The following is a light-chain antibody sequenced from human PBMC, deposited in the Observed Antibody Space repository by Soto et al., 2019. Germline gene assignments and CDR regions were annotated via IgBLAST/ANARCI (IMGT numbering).Light chain of an antibody. Sequence: EILMTQSPGTLSASPGERATLSCRASQSVSSNLAWYQQKPGQAPRLLIYAVSTRATGIPARFSGSGSGTEFTLSISSLQSEDFAVYYCQQYKKWPRTFGQGTKVEIK. J-gene: IGKJ1*01. CDR2: AVS. V-gene: IGKV3-15*01. CDR3: QQYKKWPRT. CDR1: QSVSSN.